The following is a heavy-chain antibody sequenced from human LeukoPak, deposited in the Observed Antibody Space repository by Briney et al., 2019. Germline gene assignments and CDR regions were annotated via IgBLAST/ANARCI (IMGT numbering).Heavy chain of an antibody. V-gene: IGHV4-39*07. Sequence: SETLSLTCTVSGGSISSSSYYWGWIRQPPGKGLEWIGSIYYSGSTYYNPSLKSRVTISVDTSKNQFSLKLSSVTAADTAVYYCARVRDYYYGSGSLIDYWGQGTLVTVSS. CDR2: IYYSGST. CDR1: GGSISSSSYY. CDR3: ARVRDYYYGSGSLIDY. J-gene: IGHJ4*02. D-gene: IGHD3-10*01.